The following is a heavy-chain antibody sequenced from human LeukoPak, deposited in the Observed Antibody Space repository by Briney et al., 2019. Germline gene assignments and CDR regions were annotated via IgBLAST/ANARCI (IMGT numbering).Heavy chain of an antibody. D-gene: IGHD1-1*01. Sequence: ASVKASCKVSGYTLTELSMHWVRQAPGKGLEWMGGFDPEDGETIYAQKFQGRVTMTEDTSTDTAYMELSSLRSEDTAMYYCAXXXXXXXYWKAGWFDPWGQGTLVTVSS. CDR1: GYTLTELS. CDR3: AXXXXXXXYWKAGWFDP. CDR2: FDPEDGET. V-gene: IGHV1-24*01. J-gene: IGHJ5*02.